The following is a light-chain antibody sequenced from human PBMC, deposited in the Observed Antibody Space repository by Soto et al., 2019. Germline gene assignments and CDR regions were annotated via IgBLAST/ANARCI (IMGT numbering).Light chain of an antibody. J-gene: IGKJ1*01. CDR2: WAF. Sequence: DIVMTQSPDSLAVSLGERATINCKSSQSVLYSSNNKNYLAWYQQKPGQPPKLLIYWAFTRESGVPDRFSGSGSGTDLTLTISSLKAEDVAVCYCQQYYSTPRTFGQGTKVEIK. CDR3: QQYYSTPRT. V-gene: IGKV4-1*01. CDR1: QSVLYSSNNKNY.